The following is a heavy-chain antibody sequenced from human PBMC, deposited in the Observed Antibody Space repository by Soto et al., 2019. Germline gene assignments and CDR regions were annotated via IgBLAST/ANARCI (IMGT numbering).Heavy chain of an antibody. V-gene: IGHV3-30*18. CDR2: ISYDGNNK. CDR3: AKSVYNWNDGFFDY. J-gene: IGHJ4*02. D-gene: IGHD1-1*01. Sequence: GGSLRLSCAAAGFTFSTYGMHWVCQAPGKGLEWVAVISYDGNNKYYADSVKGRFTISRDSSENTLYLQMNSLRAEDTAVYYSAKSVYNWNDGFFDYWGQGTLVTVSS. CDR1: GFTFSTYG.